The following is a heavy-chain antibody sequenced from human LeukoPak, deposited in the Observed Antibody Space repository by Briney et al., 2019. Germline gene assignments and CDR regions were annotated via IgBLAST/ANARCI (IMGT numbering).Heavy chain of an antibody. CDR1: GGSISNYY. CDR3: AREYGDFDY. J-gene: IGHJ4*02. D-gene: IGHD4-17*01. V-gene: IGHV4-4*07. CDR2: INASGRT. Sequence: SETLSLTCTVSGGSISNYYWSWIRRPAGKGLEWIGRINASGRTNYNTSLKSRVTMSVDTSKNQFSLKVHSVTAADTAVYYCAREYGDFDYWGQGTLVTVSS.